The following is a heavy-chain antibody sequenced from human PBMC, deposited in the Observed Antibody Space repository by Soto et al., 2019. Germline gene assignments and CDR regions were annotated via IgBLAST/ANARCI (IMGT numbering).Heavy chain of an antibody. V-gene: IGHV4-31*03. CDR1: GGSISSGGYY. J-gene: IGHJ4*02. Sequence: QVQLQESGPGLVKPSQTLSLTCTVSGGSISSGGYYWSWIRQHPGKGLEWIGYIYYSGSTYYNPSLKSRVIISVDTSKNQFSLKLSSVTAADTAVYYCARGTDFWSGYWAAYFDYWGQGTLVTVSS. CDR3: ARGTDFWSGYWAAYFDY. D-gene: IGHD3-3*01. CDR2: IYYSGST.